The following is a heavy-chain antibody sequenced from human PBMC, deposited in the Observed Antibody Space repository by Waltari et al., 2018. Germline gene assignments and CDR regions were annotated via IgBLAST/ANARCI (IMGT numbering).Heavy chain of an antibody. CDR2: VYASGRT. D-gene: IGHD3-22*01. CDR3: ASHLNYYDRSGYLW. CDR1: GGSISSYY. Sequence: QVQLLESGPGLVKPSETLSLTCTVSGGSISSYYWTWIRQPAGKGLEWIGRVYASGRTNYNPSLKSRVTMSVDTSKNQFSLKLSSVTAADTAVYYCASHLNYYDRSGYLWWGQGTLVIVSS. V-gene: IGHV4-4*07. J-gene: IGHJ4*02.